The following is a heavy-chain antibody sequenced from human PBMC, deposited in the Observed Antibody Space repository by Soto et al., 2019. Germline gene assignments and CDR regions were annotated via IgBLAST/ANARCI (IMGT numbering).Heavy chain of an antibody. CDR1: GFTFSSYS. CDR3: ARAYDYIWGSYTHHY. V-gene: IGHV3-21*01. D-gene: IGHD3-16*01. CDR2: ISSSSSYI. Sequence: GGSLRLSCAASGFTFSSYSMNWVRQAPGKGLEWVSSISSSSSYIYYADSVKGRFTISRDNAKNSLYLQMNSLRAEDTAVYYCARAYDYIWGSYTHHYWGQGTLVTVSS. J-gene: IGHJ4*02.